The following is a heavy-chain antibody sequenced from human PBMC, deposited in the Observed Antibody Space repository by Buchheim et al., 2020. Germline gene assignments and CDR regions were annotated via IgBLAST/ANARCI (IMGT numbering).Heavy chain of an antibody. Sequence: EVQLVESGGGLGQPGGSLRLSCAASGFTISNAHMNWVRQAPGKGLEWLSYIGSSGNIWYAHSVKDRFTISRDNAKNSLYLELNSLRAEDTAVYYCARTKIEATITDYWGQGTL. CDR1: GFTISNAH. CDR3: ARTKIEATITDY. D-gene: IGHD5-12*01. J-gene: IGHJ4*02. V-gene: IGHV3-48*01. CDR2: IGSSGNI.